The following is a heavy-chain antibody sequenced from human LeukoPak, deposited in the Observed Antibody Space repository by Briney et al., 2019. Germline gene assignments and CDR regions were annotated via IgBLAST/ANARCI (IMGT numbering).Heavy chain of an antibody. CDR3: AKTYYYSSGNF. V-gene: IGHV3-7*01. CDR2: INQDGSEK. CDR1: GFTFSSYW. D-gene: IGHD3-10*01. Sequence: GGSLRLSCAASGFTFSSYWITWVRQAPGKGLEWVANINQDGSEKYYVDSVKGRFTISRDNSKSSLYLQMNSLRAEDTAIYYCAKTYYYSSGNFWGQGTLVTVSS. J-gene: IGHJ4*02.